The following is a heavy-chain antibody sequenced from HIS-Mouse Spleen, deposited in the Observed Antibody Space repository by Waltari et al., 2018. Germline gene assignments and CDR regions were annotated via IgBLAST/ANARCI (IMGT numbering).Heavy chain of an antibody. CDR3: ARAKERSWYWFDP. CDR1: GFTVSSNY. J-gene: IGHJ5*02. V-gene: IGHV3-53*02. D-gene: IGHD6-13*01. Sequence: EVQLVETGGGLIQPGGSLRLSCAASGFTVSSNYISWVRQAQGKGLEGVLVIYSVGSKYYADSVKGRFTISRDNSKNTLYLQLNSLRAEDTAVYYCARAKERSWYWFDPWGQGTLVTVSS. CDR2: IYSVGSK.